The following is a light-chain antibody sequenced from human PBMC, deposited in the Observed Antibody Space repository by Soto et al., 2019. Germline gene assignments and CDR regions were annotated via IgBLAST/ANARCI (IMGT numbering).Light chain of an antibody. V-gene: IGKV1-5*03. J-gene: IGKJ1*01. Sequence: DIQMTQSPSTLSASVGDRVTITCRASQSISSWLAWYQQKPGKAPKLLIYKASSLESGVPSRFSGSGSGTEFTLTISSLQPDDFATDYGQQYNSSPTFGQGTKVEIK. CDR2: KAS. CDR3: QQYNSSPT. CDR1: QSISSW.